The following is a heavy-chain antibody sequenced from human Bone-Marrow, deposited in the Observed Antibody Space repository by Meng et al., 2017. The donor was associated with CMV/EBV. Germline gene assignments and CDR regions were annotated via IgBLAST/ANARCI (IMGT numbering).Heavy chain of an antibody. Sequence: GGSLRLSCAASGFTFSSYWMSWVRQAPGKGLEWVANIKQDGSEKYYVDSVKGRFTISRDNAKNSLYLQMNSLRSEDTAVYYCARVPFMVRGTFDYWGQGTLVTVSS. J-gene: IGHJ4*02. CDR1: GFTFSSYW. CDR2: IKQDGSEK. D-gene: IGHD3-10*01. CDR3: ARVPFMVRGTFDY. V-gene: IGHV3-7*01.